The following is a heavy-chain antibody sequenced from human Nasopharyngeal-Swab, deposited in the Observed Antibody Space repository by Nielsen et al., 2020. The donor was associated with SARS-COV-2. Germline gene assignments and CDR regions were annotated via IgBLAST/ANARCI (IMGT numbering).Heavy chain of an antibody. CDR1: GGTLSNYP. D-gene: IGHD2-8*02. Sequence: SVKVSCKASGGTLSNYPISWVRQAPAQGLEGMGGIMPILGVATYTQNFQGRVTITADKSTNTVYMELSSLRSDDTAMYFCAEDPGGRGRGSWGPGTQVTVSS. CDR3: AEDPGGRGRGS. V-gene: IGHV1-69*10. CDR2: IMPILGVA. J-gene: IGHJ5*02.